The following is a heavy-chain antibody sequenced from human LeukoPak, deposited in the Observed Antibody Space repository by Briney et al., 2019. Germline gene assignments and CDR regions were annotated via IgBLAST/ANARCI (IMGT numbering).Heavy chain of an antibody. CDR1: GYSFISYW. V-gene: IGHV5-51*01. CDR2: IYPGDSDT. D-gene: IGHD2-2*01. J-gene: IGHJ4*02. Sequence: GESLKISCKGSGYSFISYWIGWVRQMPGKGLEWMGIIYPGDSDTRYSPSFQGQVTISADKSISTAYLQWSSLKASDTAMYYCARQAGYCSSTSCSGGSIDYWGQGTLVTVSS. CDR3: ARQAGYCSSTSCSGGSIDY.